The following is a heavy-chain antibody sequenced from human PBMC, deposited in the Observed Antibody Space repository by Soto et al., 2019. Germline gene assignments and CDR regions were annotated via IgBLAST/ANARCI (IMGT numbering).Heavy chain of an antibody. D-gene: IGHD5-12*01. Sequence: GGSLRLSCTASGFRFGDSAMSLIRQAPGKGLEWVGFVRSPTYGGAIEYAASVKGRFTISRDDSKSIAYLQMNSLRTEDTAVYFCTRVKEYSGYADLDSWGQGTLVTVSS. CDR2: VRSPTYGGAI. CDR3: TRVKEYSGYADLDS. V-gene: IGHV3-49*03. CDR1: GFRFGDSA. J-gene: IGHJ4*02.